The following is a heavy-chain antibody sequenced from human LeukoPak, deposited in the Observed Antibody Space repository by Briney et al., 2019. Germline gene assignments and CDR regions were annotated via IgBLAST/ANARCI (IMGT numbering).Heavy chain of an antibody. V-gene: IGHV3-23*01. Sequence: PGGSLRLSCAASGFTFSSYAMSWVRQAPGKGLEWVSAISGSGGSTYYADSVKGRFTISRDNSRNTLYLQMNSLRAEDTAVYYCAKVYDILTGYNEDYFDYWGQGTLVTVSS. J-gene: IGHJ4*02. CDR3: AKVYDILTGYNEDYFDY. D-gene: IGHD3-9*01. CDR2: ISGSGGST. CDR1: GFTFSSYA.